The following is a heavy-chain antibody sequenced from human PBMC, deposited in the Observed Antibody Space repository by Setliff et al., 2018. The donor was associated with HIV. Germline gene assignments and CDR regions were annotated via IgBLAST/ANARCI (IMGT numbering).Heavy chain of an antibody. CDR1: GGTDGSYA. Sequence: ASVKVSCKAPGGTDGSYAFNWVRQATGQGLEWMGWMNPNSGNTSYAQKFQGRVTMTRDTSTSTVYMELSSLRSEDTAVYYCAREGARVFDYWGQGTQVTVSS. CDR3: AREGARVFDY. V-gene: IGHV1-8*02. J-gene: IGHJ4*02. CDR2: MNPNSGNT.